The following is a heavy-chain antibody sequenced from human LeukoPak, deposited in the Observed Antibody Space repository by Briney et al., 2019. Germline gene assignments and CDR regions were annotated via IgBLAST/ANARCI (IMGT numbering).Heavy chain of an antibody. V-gene: IGHV5-51*01. Sequence: GESLKISRKGSGYSFTSYWIGWVRQMPGKGLEWMGIIYPGDSDTRYSPSFQGQVTISADKSISTAYLQWSSLRASDTAMYYCARRSITMVRGVISDDAFDIWGQGTMVTVSS. CDR2: IYPGDSDT. D-gene: IGHD3-10*01. CDR1: GYSFTSYW. CDR3: ARRSITMVRGVISDDAFDI. J-gene: IGHJ3*02.